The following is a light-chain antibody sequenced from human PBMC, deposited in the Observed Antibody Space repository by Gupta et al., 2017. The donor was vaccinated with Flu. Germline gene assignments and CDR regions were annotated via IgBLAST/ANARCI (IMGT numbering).Light chain of an antibody. CDR2: AAS. V-gene: IGKV1-39*01. CDR1: QSISSY. Sequence: DIQMTQSPSSLSASVGDRVTITCRASQSISSYLNWYQQKPGKAPKLLIYAASSLQSGVPSRFSGSGSGTDGTLTISSLQPEDFATYYCQQSDSTTYTFGQGTKLEIK. CDR3: QQSDSTTYT. J-gene: IGKJ2*01.